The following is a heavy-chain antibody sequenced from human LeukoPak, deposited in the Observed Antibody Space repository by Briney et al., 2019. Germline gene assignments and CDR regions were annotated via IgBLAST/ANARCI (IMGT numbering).Heavy chain of an antibody. V-gene: IGHV3-30*18. D-gene: IGHD4-17*01. CDR2: ISYDGGNK. CDR3: AKTLLRINYYYGMDV. J-gene: IGHJ6*02. Sequence: GGSLRLSCAASGFTFSSYGMHWVRQAPGKGLEWVAVISYDGGNKYYADSVKGRFTISRDNSKNTLYLQMNSLRAEDTAVYYCAKTLLRINYYYGMDVWGQGTTVTVSS. CDR1: GFTFSSYG.